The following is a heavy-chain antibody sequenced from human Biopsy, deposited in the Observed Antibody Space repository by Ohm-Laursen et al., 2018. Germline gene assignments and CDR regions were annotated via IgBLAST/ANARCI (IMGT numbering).Heavy chain of an antibody. CDR1: GGSISSDY. Sequence: GTLSLTCTVSGGSISSDYWSWIRQTPGNGLEWIGYIYYSGSTNSNPSLKSRVTISVDTSKNQFSLRLNSVTAADTAVYYCARATNSTGWPYYYFYGMDVWGQGTTVTVSS. CDR2: IYYSGST. V-gene: IGHV4-59*01. J-gene: IGHJ6*02. CDR3: ARATNSTGWPYYYFYGMDV. D-gene: IGHD2/OR15-2a*01.